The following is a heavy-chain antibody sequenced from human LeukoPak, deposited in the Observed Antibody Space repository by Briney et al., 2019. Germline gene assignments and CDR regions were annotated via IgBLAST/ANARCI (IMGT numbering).Heavy chain of an antibody. CDR3: ARSYYYDSSGTLGH. CDR2: IYHSGSI. CDR1: GGSVSGSGYS. D-gene: IGHD3-22*01. J-gene: IGHJ1*01. V-gene: IGHV4-30-2*01. Sequence: TLSLICTVSGGSVSGSGYSWSWIRQPPGKGLEWIGYIYHSGSIYYNPSLKSRVTISVDRSRNQFSLKLSSVTAADTAVYYCARSYYYDSSGTLGHWGQGTLVTVSS.